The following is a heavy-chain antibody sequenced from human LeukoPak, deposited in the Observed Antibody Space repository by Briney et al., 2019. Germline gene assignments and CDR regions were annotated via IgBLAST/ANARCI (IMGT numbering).Heavy chain of an antibody. D-gene: IGHD1-26*01. CDR1: GGSVSSGSYY. Sequence: SETLSLTCTVSGGSVSSGSYYWSWIRQPPGKGLEWIGYIYYSGSTYYNPSLKSRVTMSVDTSKNQFSLKLSSVTAVDTAVYYCARNIEDSGSSYFDPWGQGTLVIVSS. CDR2: IYYSGST. V-gene: IGHV4-61*01. J-gene: IGHJ5*02. CDR3: ARNIEDSGSSYFDP.